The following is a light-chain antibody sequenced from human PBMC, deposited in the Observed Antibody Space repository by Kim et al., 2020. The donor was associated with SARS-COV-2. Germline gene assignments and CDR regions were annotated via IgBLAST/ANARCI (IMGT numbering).Light chain of an antibody. CDR1: RSNSGSNP. Sequence: GQRVPIPVSGSRSNSGSNPVNWFQHLPGTAPRLLIYGDNRRPSGVPARFSASKSGTSSSLAISGLQSEDETYFYCATWVDSLNGGVFGGGTKLPVL. V-gene: IGLV1-44*01. CDR3: ATWVDSLNGGV. CDR2: GDN. J-gene: IGLJ3*02.